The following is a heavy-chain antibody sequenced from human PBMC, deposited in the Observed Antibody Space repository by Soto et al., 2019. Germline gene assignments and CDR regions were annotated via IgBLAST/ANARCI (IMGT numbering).Heavy chain of an antibody. V-gene: IGHV4-4*02. CDR1: GGSISSSNW. D-gene: IGHD1-26*01. CDR2: IYHSGST. J-gene: IGHJ3*02. Sequence: QVQLQESGPGLVKPSGTLSLTCAVSGGSISSSNWWSWVRQPPGKGLEWIGYIYHSGSTYYNPSLKSRVTISVDRSKNQFSLKLSSVTAADTAVYYCARERGVGATSDAFDIWGQGTMVTVSS. CDR3: ARERGVGATSDAFDI.